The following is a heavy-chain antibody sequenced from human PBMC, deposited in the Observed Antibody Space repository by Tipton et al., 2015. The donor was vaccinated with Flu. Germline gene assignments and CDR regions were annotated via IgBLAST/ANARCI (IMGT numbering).Heavy chain of an antibody. V-gene: IGHV3-11*06. Sequence: GRFTISRDNAENSLYLQMNSLRAEDTAVYYCARMGTDYWGQGTLVTVSS. CDR3: ARMGTDY. J-gene: IGHJ4*02. D-gene: IGHD7-27*01.